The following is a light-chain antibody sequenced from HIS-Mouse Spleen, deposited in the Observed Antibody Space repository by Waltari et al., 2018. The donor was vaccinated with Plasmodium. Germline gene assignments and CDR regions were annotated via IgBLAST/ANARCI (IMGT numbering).Light chain of an antibody. J-gene: IGKJ2*01. Sequence: DIVMTQSPLSLPVTPGEPASISCRSSQSLLHSNGYNYLDWYLQKPGQSPQLLIYLGSNRASGVPDRFSGSGSGTEVTRKISRVEADDVGVYYCMQALQTPRYTFGQGTKLEIK. CDR2: LGS. CDR1: QSLLHSNGYNY. CDR3: MQALQTPRYT. V-gene: IGKV2-28*01.